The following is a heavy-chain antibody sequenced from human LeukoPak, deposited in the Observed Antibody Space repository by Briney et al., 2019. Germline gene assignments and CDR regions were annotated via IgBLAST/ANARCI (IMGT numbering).Heavy chain of an antibody. V-gene: IGHV3-74*01. CDR2: ISSDGDTT. CDR3: ARDRGPRTGFMVREAYDY. J-gene: IGHJ4*02. CDR1: GFTFSDYW. D-gene: IGHD3-10*01. Sequence: GGSLRLSCVASGFTFSDYWIHWVRQAPGKGLVWVSRISSDGDTTNYADSVKGRFTISRDNAKNTLYLQMNSLRVEDTAVYYCARDRGPRTGFMVREAYDYWGQGTLVTVTS.